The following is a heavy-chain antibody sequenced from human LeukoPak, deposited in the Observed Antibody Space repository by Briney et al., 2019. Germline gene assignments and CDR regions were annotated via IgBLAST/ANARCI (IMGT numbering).Heavy chain of an antibody. CDR1: GGSISSSSYY. V-gene: IGHV4-61*01. Sequence: SETLSLTCTVSGGSISSSSYYWSWIRQPPGKGLEWIGHIYYSGSTNYNPSLKSRVTMSVDTSKNQFSLKLSSVTAADTAVYYCARDQYSGSLDYWGQGTLVTVSS. CDR3: ARDQYSGSLDY. D-gene: IGHD1-26*01. CDR2: IYYSGST. J-gene: IGHJ4*02.